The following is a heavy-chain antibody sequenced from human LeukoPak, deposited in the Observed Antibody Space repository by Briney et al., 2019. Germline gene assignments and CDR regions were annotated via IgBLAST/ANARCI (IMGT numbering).Heavy chain of an antibody. CDR1: GGTFSSYA. D-gene: IGHD6-19*01. V-gene: IGHV1-69*13. J-gene: IGHJ4*02. CDR3: AREVGIAVAGPTGAFDY. Sequence: SVTVSCMASGGTFSSYAISWVRQAPGQGLEWMGGIIPIFGKANYAQKFQGRVTITADESTSTAYMELSSLRSEDTAVYYCAREVGIAVAGPTGAFDYWGQGTLVTVSS. CDR2: IIPIFGKA.